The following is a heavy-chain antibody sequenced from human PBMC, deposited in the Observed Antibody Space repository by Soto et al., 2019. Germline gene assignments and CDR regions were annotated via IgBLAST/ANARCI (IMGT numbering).Heavy chain of an antibody. D-gene: IGHD3-3*01. J-gene: IGHJ6*03. Sequence: ASVKVSCKASGYSFTNYHIHWVRQAPGQGLEWMGRINASNGNTRDAQRLQGRVTMTTDTSTSTAYMELRSLRSDDTAVYYCARQLSDDFWSGFYYYSYMDVWGKGTTVTVSS. V-gene: IGHV1-18*01. CDR1: GYSFTNYH. CDR2: INASNGNT. CDR3: ARQLSDDFWSGFYYYSYMDV.